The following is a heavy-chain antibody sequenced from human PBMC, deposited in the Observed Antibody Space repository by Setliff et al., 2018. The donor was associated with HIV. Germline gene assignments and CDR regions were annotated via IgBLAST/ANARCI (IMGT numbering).Heavy chain of an antibody. J-gene: IGHJ4*02. D-gene: IGHD6-19*01. CDR3: ARDGFRAGYSSGWSDY. Sequence: SVKVSCKASGGTFSSYAISWVRQAPGQGLEWMGGIIPIFGTANYAQKFQGRVTITADESTSTAYMELSSLRSEDTAVYYCARDGFRAGYSSGWSDYWGQGTLVTVSS. CDR2: IIPIFGTA. CDR1: GGTFSSYA. V-gene: IGHV1-69*13.